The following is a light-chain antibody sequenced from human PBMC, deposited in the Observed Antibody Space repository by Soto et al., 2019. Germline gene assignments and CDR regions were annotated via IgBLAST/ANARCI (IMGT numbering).Light chain of an antibody. CDR2: EVS. CDR3: CSYAGSSIRYV. J-gene: IGLJ1*01. V-gene: IGLV2-23*02. CDR1: SSDVGSYNL. Sequence: QSALTQPASVSGSPGQSITISCTGTSSDVGSYNLVSWYQQHPGKAPKLMIYEVSKRPSGVSNRFSGSKSGNTASLTISGLQAEDEADYYCCSYAGSSIRYVFGTGTQLTVL.